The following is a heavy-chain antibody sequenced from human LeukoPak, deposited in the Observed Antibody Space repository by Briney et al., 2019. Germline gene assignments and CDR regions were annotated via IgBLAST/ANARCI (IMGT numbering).Heavy chain of an antibody. CDR1: GGIFSSYA. D-gene: IGHD4-17*01. V-gene: IGHV1-69*01. CDR2: IIPIFGTA. CDR3: ARDAFYGDYSYFDS. J-gene: IGHJ4*02. Sequence: SVKVSCKASGGIFSSYAISWVRQAPGQGLEWMGGIIPIFGTANYAQKFQGRATITADESTSTAYMELSSLTSEDTAVYYCARDAFYGDYSYFDSWGQGTLVTVSS.